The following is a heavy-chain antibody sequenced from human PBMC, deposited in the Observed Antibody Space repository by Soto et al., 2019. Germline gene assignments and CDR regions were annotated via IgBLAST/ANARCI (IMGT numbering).Heavy chain of an antibody. CDR3: VRVLGSMDY. Sequence: EVQLVESGGGFVQPGGSLRLSCAASGFTFSSYSMNWVRQAPGKGLEWVSYITSNSNTIYYTDSVKGRFTISRDNAKNSLYLQMNSLRDEDTAVYYCVRVLGSMDYWGQGTLVTVSS. J-gene: IGHJ4*02. CDR1: GFTFSSYS. CDR2: ITSNSNTI. D-gene: IGHD2-8*01. V-gene: IGHV3-48*02.